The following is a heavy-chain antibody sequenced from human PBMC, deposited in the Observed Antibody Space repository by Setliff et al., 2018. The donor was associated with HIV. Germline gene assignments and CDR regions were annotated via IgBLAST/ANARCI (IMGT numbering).Heavy chain of an antibody. CDR2: IYYSGST. Sequence: SETLSLTCTVSGGSISSYYWSWIRQPPGKGLEWIGYIYYSGSTNYNPSLKSRVTISVDTSKNQFSLKLSSVTAADTAVYYRARHGAFYYYYYMDVWGKGTTVTVSS. CDR1: GGSISSYY. CDR3: ARHGAFYYYYYMDV. J-gene: IGHJ6*03. V-gene: IGHV4-59*08.